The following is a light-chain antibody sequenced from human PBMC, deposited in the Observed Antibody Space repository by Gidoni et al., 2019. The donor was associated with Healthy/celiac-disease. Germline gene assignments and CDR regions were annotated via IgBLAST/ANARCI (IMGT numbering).Light chain of an antibody. J-gene: IGKJ2*01. CDR3: QQRSNWPPMYT. CDR2: DAS. Sequence: EIVLTQSPATLSLSPGDRATLSCRASQSVSSYLAWYQQKPGQAPRLLIYDASNRATGIPARFIGSGSGTDFTLTISSLEPEDFAVYYCQQRSNWPPMYTFGQGTKLEIK. V-gene: IGKV3-11*01. CDR1: QSVSSY.